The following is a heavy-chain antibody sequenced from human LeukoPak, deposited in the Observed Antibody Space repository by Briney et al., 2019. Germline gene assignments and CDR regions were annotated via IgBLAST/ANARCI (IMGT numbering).Heavy chain of an antibody. Sequence: GGSLRLSCAGSGFTSSDYDMSWIRQAPGKGLEWVSDISSSGSTIYYADSVKGRFTISGDNSKNSLYLQRNSLRAEDTPMYYCASTPQYYYASGSYPFDYWGQGTLVTVSS. V-gene: IGHV3-11*01. CDR2: ISSSGSTI. D-gene: IGHD3-10*01. J-gene: IGHJ4*02. CDR3: ASTPQYYYASGSYPFDY. CDR1: GFTSSDYD.